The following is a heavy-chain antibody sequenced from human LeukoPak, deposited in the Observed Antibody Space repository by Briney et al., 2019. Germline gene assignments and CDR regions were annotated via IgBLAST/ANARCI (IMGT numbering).Heavy chain of an antibody. CDR2: ISSSSSYI. Sequence: GGSLRLSCAASGFTFSSYSMNWVRQAPGKGLEWVSSISSSSSYIYYADSVKGRFTISRDNAKNSLYLQMNSLRAEDTAVYYCAIGSSQRPYDAFDIRGQGTMVTVSS. V-gene: IGHV3-21*01. D-gene: IGHD1-26*01. CDR3: AIGSSQRPYDAFDI. J-gene: IGHJ3*02. CDR1: GFTFSSYS.